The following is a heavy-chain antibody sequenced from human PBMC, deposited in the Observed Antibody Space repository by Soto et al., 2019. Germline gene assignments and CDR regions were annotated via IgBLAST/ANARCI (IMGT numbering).Heavy chain of an antibody. Sequence: QVQLQQSGPGLVKPSQTLSLTCAIPGDSVSGNSAAWNWIRQSQSRGLEWLGGTYYRSKWYNDYGVTVKGRITINPDTSKNQFSLQLNSVTPEDTAVYYCARGRFNAFGIWGQGTMVTVSS. D-gene: IGHD3-3*01. J-gene: IGHJ3*02. CDR3: ARGRFNAFGI. CDR2: TYYRSKWYN. V-gene: IGHV6-1*01. CDR1: GDSVSGNSAA.